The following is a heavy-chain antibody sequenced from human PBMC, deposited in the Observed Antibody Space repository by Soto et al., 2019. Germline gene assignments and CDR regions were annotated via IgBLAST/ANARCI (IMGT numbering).Heavy chain of an antibody. J-gene: IGHJ3*02. Sequence: SETLSLTCAVYGGSFSGYYWSWIRQPPGKGLEWIGEINHSGSTNYNPSLKSRVTISVDTSKNQFSLKLSSVTAADTAVYYCARGDGGMPFDIWGQGTMVTVSS. CDR2: INHSGST. CDR3: ARGDGGMPFDI. CDR1: GGSFSGYY. V-gene: IGHV4-34*01.